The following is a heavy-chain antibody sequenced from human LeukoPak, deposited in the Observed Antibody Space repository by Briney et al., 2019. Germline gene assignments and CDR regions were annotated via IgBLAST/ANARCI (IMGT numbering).Heavy chain of an antibody. Sequence: SETLSLTCAVYGGSFSYYYWSWIRQPPGKGLEWIGEMNHSGSTNYNPSLKSRVTISVDTSKNQFSLKLSSVTAADTAVYYCARDSWGEDDSSGYYPPYYYNMDVWGKGTTVTVSS. CDR1: GGSFSYYY. D-gene: IGHD3-22*01. CDR3: ARDSWGEDDSSGYYPPYYYNMDV. CDR2: MNHSGST. J-gene: IGHJ6*03. V-gene: IGHV4-34*01.